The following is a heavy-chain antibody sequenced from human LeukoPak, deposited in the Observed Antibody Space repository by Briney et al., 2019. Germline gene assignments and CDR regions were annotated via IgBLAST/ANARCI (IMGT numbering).Heavy chain of an antibody. CDR1: GFTFSSYG. CDR2: IWYDGSNK. D-gene: IGHD5-12*01. Sequence: GGSLRLSCAASGFTFSSYGMHWVRQAPGKGLEWVAVIWYDGSNKYYADSVKGRFTISRDNSKNTLYLQMNSLRAEDTAVYYCARVRGCSGYGALVYWGQGTLVTVSS. J-gene: IGHJ4*02. CDR3: ARVRGCSGYGALVY. V-gene: IGHV3-33*01.